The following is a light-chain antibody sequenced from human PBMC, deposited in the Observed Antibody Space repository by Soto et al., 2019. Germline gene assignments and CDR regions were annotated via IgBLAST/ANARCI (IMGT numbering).Light chain of an antibody. CDR2: AAS. J-gene: IGKJ1*01. CDR1: QSVSST. CDR3: HQYNHWLTWT. Sequence: EIVMTQSPATLSVSPGERATLSCRASQSVSSTLAWYQQKPGQAPRLLIYAASTRATGIPARFSGSGSGTEFTLTISSLQSEDFAVYYCHQYNHWLTWTFGQGTKVDIK. V-gene: IGKV3-15*01.